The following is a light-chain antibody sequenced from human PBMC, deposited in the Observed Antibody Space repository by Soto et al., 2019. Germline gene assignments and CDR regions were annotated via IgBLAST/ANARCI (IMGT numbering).Light chain of an antibody. Sequence: EIVLTQSPGTLSLSQGERATLSCRASERIPSGFLAWYQQKHGQAPRLLMYDASGRAPGTPDRFSGRGSGTDFTLSISRLEPEDFAVYYCQQFRNSVITFGQGTRLEIK. CDR1: ERIPSGF. J-gene: IGKJ5*01. CDR3: QQFRNSVIT. V-gene: IGKV3-20*01. CDR2: DAS.